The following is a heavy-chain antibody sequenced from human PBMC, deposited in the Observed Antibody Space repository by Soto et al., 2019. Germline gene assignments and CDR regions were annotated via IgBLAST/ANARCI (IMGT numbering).Heavy chain of an antibody. D-gene: IGHD3-22*01. V-gene: IGHV4-31*03. CDR2: IYYSGST. CDR3: ARTAEYYYDSSGSIGFDY. Sequence: LSLTCTVSGGSISSGGYYWSWIRQHPGKGLEWIGYIYYSGSTYYNPSLKSRVTISVDTSKNQFSLKLSSVTAADTAVYYCARTAEYYYDSSGSIGFDYWGQGTLVTVSS. J-gene: IGHJ4*02. CDR1: GGSISSGGYY.